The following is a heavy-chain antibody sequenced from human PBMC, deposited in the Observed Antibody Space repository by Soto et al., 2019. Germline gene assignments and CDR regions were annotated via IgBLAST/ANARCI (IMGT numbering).Heavy chain of an antibody. CDR2: ISAYNGNT. Sequence: GASVKVSCKASGYTFTSYGISWVRQAPGQGLEWMGWISAYNGNTNYAQKLQGRVTMTTDTSTSTAYMELRSLRSDDTAVYYCAIDSQVATIGVSVFDYWGQGTLVTGSS. CDR1: GYTFTSYG. D-gene: IGHD5-12*01. CDR3: AIDSQVATIGVSVFDY. J-gene: IGHJ4*02. V-gene: IGHV1-18*01.